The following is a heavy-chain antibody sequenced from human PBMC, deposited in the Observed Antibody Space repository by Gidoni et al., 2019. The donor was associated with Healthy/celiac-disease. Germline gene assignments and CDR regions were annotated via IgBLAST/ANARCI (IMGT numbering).Heavy chain of an antibody. CDR1: GFTFSSYW. V-gene: IGHV3-7*01. CDR2: IKQDGSEK. Sequence: EVQLVESGGGLVQPGGSLRLSCAASGFTFSSYWLSWVRQAPGKGLEWVANIKQDGSEKYYVDSVKGRFTISRDNAKNSLYLQMNSLRAEDTAVYYCARDSKGYCSGGSCYSEGHFDYWGQGTLVTVSS. D-gene: IGHD2-15*01. CDR3: ARDSKGYCSGGSCYSEGHFDY. J-gene: IGHJ4*02.